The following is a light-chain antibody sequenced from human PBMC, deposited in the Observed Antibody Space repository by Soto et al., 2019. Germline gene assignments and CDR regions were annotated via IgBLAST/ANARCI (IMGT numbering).Light chain of an antibody. CDR3: QQSNSYPFT. Sequence: DIQMTQSPSTLSASVGDRVTITCRASQSISSWLAWYQQKPGKAPKLLIYDASSLEIGVPSKFSGSGSGTEFPLTNSSLQPGDFATYFCQQSNSYPFTFGPGTKVDIK. J-gene: IGKJ3*01. CDR1: QSISSW. CDR2: DAS. V-gene: IGKV1-5*01.